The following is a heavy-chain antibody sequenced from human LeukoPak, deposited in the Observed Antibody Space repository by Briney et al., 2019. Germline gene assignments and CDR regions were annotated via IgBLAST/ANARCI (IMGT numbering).Heavy chain of an antibody. Sequence: GGSLRLPCAASGFTFSDYAMSWVRQAPGKGLEWVSGIDNSGGSTHYADSVKGHFTISRDKSKDTLYVQMNSLRADDTALYYCARGHNIGWFYFDFWGQGTQVTVSS. CDR3: ARGHNIGWFYFDF. V-gene: IGHV3-23*01. D-gene: IGHD6-19*01. CDR1: GFTFSDYA. CDR2: IDNSGGST. J-gene: IGHJ4*02.